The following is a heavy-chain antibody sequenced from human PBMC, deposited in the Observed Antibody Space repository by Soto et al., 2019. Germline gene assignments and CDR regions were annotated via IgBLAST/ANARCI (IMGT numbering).Heavy chain of an antibody. CDR2: IYYSGST. V-gene: IGHV4-59*08. CDR3: ARYFRGVDY. CDR1: GGSISNYY. Sequence: QVQLQESGPGLVKPSETLSLTCTVSGGSISNYYWSWIRQPPGKGLEWVGYIYYSGSTNFNPSLKSRVNISVDRSKNQLTLKLNSVTAADTAVYYCARYFRGVDYWGQGTLVTVSS. J-gene: IGHJ4*02.